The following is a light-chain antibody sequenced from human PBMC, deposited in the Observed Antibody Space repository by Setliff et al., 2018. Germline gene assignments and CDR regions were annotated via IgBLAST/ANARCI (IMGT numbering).Light chain of an antibody. CDR1: SSDIGDSYNY. CDR2: DVT. J-gene: IGLJ2*01. V-gene: IGLV2-14*03. CDR3: SSYRSSSTLVV. Sequence: QSVLTQPASVSGSPGQSITISCIGTSSDIGDSYNYVSWYQHYPGKAPKLMIFDVTNRPSGVSNRFSGSKSGNTASLTISGLQAEDGALYYCSSYRSSSTLVVFGGGTKVTVL.